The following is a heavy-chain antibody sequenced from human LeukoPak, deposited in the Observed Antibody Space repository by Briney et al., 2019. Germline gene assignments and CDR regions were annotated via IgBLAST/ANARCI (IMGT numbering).Heavy chain of an antibody. CDR1: GGSISSYY. CDR2: IFYSGST. D-gene: IGHD3-3*02. Sequence: SETLSLTFTVSGGSISSYYWSWIRQPPGKGLEWIGSIFYSGSTNYNPSLKSRVTMSVDTSQNQFSLKLNSVTAADTAVYYCARLAREYFQYWGQGTLVTVSS. V-gene: IGHV4-59*01. J-gene: IGHJ1*01. CDR3: ARLAREYFQY.